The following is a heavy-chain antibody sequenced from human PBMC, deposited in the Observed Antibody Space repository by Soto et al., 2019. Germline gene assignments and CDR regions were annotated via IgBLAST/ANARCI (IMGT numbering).Heavy chain of an antibody. J-gene: IGHJ4*02. D-gene: IGHD2-8*01. Sequence: GGSLRLSCVASGFSFSSYAMHWVRQAPGKGLEWLSFISYDGRNEYYADSVKGRFTVSRDSSENTLYLQINTLKPEDTAVYYCARDGCPNGVCFNDYWGQGTLVTVSS. CDR2: ISYDGRNE. CDR3: ARDGCPNGVCFNDY. V-gene: IGHV3-30*04. CDR1: GFSFSSYA.